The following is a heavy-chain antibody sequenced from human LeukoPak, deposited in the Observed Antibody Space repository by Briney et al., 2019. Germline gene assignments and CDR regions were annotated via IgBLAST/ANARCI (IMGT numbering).Heavy chain of an antibody. D-gene: IGHD2-2*01. V-gene: IGHV1-69*13. Sequence: SVKVSCKASGYTFTSYGISWVRQAPGQGLEWMGGIIPIFGTANYAQKFQGRVTITADESTSTAYMELSSLRSEDTAVYYCAREWIDIVVVPATPRPNWFDPWGQGTLVTVSS. CDR2: IIPIFGTA. CDR3: AREWIDIVVVPATPRPNWFDP. CDR1: GYTFTSYG. J-gene: IGHJ5*02.